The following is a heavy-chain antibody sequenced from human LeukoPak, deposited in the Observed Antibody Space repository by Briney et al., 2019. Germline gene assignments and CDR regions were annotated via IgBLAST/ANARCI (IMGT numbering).Heavy chain of an antibody. J-gene: IGHJ4*02. V-gene: IGHV4-59*01. D-gene: IGHD3-22*01. CDR2: IYYSGST. CDR1: GGSISSYY. Sequence: SETLSLTCTVSGGSISSYYWSWIRQPPGKGLEWIGYIYYSGSTNYNPPLKSRVTISVDTSKNQFSLKLSSVTAADTAVYYCARVDYDSKIDYWGQGTLVTVSS. CDR3: ARVDYDSKIDY.